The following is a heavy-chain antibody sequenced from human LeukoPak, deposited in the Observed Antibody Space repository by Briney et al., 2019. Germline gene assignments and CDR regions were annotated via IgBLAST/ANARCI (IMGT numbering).Heavy chain of an antibody. Sequence: SQTLSLTCTVPGGSISSGGYYWSWIRQPPGKGLEWIGYIYHSGSTYYNPSLKSRVTISVDRSKNQFSLKLSSVTAADTAVYYCANLGEPFDYWGQGTLVTVSS. CDR1: GGSISSGGYY. J-gene: IGHJ4*02. V-gene: IGHV4-30-2*01. D-gene: IGHD1-14*01. CDR2: IYHSGST. CDR3: ANLGEPFDY.